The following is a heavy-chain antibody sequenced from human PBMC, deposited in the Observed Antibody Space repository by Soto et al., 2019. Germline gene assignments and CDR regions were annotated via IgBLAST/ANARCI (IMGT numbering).Heavy chain of an antibody. V-gene: IGHV1-18*04. CDR3: ARDAGVPFLTGYYYYYGMDV. Sequence: GASVKVSCKASGYTFTSYGISWVRQAPGQGLEWMGWISAYNGNTNYAQKLQGRVTMTTDTSTSTAYMELRSLRSDDTAVYYCARDAGVPFLTGYYYYYGMDVWGQGTTVTVSS. D-gene: IGHD3-9*01. CDR2: ISAYNGNT. CDR1: GYTFTSYG. J-gene: IGHJ6*02.